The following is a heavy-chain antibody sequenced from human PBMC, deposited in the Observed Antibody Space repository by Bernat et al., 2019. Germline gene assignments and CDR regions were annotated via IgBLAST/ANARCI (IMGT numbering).Heavy chain of an antibody. CDR3: ARMANCGGDCSSAPLFDY. J-gene: IGHJ4*02. D-gene: IGHD2-21*01. CDR2: IDWDDDK. Sequence: QVTLKESGPALVKPTQTLTLTCTFSGFSLSTNGVRVSWIRQPPGKALEWLARIDWDDDKFYSTSLKTRLTISKDTSKNQVVLTMTNMDPVDTGTYYCARMANCGGDCSSAPLFDYWGQGTLVTVSS. V-gene: IGHV2-70*04. CDR1: GFSLSTNGVR.